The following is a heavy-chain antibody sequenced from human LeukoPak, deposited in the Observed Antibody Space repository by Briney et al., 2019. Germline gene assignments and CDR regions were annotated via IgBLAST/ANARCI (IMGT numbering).Heavy chain of an antibody. D-gene: IGHD5-18*01. CDR3: ARVFGDTAMPNFDY. J-gene: IGHJ4*02. V-gene: IGHV1-18*01. CDR2: ISAYNGNT. Sequence: ASVKVSCKASGYTFTSYSISWVRQAPGQGLEWMGWISAYNGNTNYAQKLQGRVTMTTDTSTSTAYMELRSLRSDDTAVYYCARVFGDTAMPNFDYWGQGTLVTVSS. CDR1: GYTFTSYS.